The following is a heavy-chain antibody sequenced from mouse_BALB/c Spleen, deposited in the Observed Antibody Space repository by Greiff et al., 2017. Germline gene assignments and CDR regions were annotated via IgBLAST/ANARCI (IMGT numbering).Heavy chain of an antibody. J-gene: IGHJ3*01. CDR2: INPDSSTI. Sequence: VKLMESGGGLVQPGGSLKLSCAASGFDFSRSWLSWVRQAPGQGLEWIGEINPDSSTINYTPSLKDKFIISRDNAKNTLYLQMSKVRSEDTALYYCARPYGNYHGLAYWGQGTLVTVSA. CDR3: ARPYGNYHGLAY. V-gene: IGHV4-1*02. CDR1: GFDFSRSW. D-gene: IGHD2-10*02.